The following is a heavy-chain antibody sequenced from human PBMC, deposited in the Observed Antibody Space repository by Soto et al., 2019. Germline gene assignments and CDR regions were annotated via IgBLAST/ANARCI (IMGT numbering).Heavy chain of an antibody. Sequence: QVHLVQSGAEVKKPGVSVKVSCEASEYTFTSYYIHWVRQAPGQGFEWMGIVTPSDGSPTYAAKFQGRVTMTRDTSTSTVYMELSSLRSEDTAVYYCARARMHQAPYFFDYWGQGTLVTVSS. CDR3: ARARMHQAPYFFDY. CDR2: VTPSDGSP. V-gene: IGHV1-46*01. D-gene: IGHD2-8*01. J-gene: IGHJ4*02. CDR1: EYTFTSYY.